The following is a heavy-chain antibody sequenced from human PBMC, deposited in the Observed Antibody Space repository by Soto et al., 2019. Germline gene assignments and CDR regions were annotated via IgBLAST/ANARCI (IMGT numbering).Heavy chain of an antibody. CDR1: GGSFSGYI. D-gene: IGHD6-13*01. V-gene: IGHV4-34*01. CDR2: INHSGSA. Sequence: SEALFLTCDFYGGSFSGYIWTWLRQTTGKGLQWIGQINHSGSANYNPSLKSRVTISVHTSNSQFSLELSSVTAADTAVYYCASSNIAATGFYYYGMDVWGRGTTVT. J-gene: IGHJ6*02. CDR3: ASSNIAATGFYYYGMDV.